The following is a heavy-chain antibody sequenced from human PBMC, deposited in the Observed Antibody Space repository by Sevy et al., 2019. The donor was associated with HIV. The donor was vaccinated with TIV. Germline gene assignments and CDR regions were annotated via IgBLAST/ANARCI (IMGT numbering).Heavy chain of an antibody. Sequence: GESLKISCAASGFVFSNYWMSWVRQAPGKGLEWVANIKQDGSEKYYVDSVKGRFSISRDNAKKSLYLQMNSLRAEDTAVYYCAVDVVVNDVAFDYWGQGTLVTVSS. V-gene: IGHV3-7*01. CDR2: IKQDGSEK. D-gene: IGHD2-15*01. J-gene: IGHJ4*02. CDR1: GFVFSNYW. CDR3: AVDVVVNDVAFDY.